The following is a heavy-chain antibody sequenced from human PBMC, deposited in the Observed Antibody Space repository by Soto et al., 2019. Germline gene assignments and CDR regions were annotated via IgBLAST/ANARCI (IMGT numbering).Heavy chain of an antibody. CDR1: GFIFGAHA. Sequence: EVQLVESGGGVVRPGGSLRLSCAASGFIFGAHAMSWVRQAPGKGLEWVSAINWIGGSTNYADSMKDRFTISRDNAKNSLYLQTSSLRAEDTALYYCARHGGTPDLYFDYWGQGTPVTVSS. D-gene: IGHD3-16*01. V-gene: IGHV3-20*04. CDR3: ARHGGTPDLYFDY. CDR2: INWIGGST. J-gene: IGHJ4*02.